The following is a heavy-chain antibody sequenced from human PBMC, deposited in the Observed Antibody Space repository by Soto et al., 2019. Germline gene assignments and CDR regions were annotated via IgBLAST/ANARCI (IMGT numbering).Heavy chain of an antibody. CDR2: IYYSGST. Sequence: SETLSLTCTVSGGSISSGGYYWSWIRQHPGKGLEWIGYIYYSGSTYYNPSLKSRVTISVDTSKNQFSLKLSSVTAADTAVYYCAREALDGDYFSFDYWGQGTLVTVSS. CDR3: AREALDGDYFSFDY. CDR1: GGSISSGGYY. D-gene: IGHD4-17*01. V-gene: IGHV4-31*03. J-gene: IGHJ4*02.